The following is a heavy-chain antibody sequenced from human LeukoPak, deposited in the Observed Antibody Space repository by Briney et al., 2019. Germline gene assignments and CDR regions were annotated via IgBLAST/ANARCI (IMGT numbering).Heavy chain of an antibody. D-gene: IGHD3-10*01. CDR1: GYTFTGYY. Sequence: ASVKVSCKASGYTFTGYYMHWVRQAPGQGLEWMGWINPNSGGTNYAQKFQGRVTMTRDTSISTAYMELSRLRSDDTAVYYCAFTYGSGRYYYYYYYGMDVWGQGTTVTVSS. V-gene: IGHV1-2*02. CDR2: INPNSGGT. CDR3: AFTYGSGRYYYYYYYGMDV. J-gene: IGHJ6*02.